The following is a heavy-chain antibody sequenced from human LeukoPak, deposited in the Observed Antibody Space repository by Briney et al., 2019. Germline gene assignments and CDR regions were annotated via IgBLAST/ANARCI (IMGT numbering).Heavy chain of an antibody. CDR3: ARRQGTTLNFDY. V-gene: IGHV1-18*01. Sequence: RASVKVSCKASGYTFSSYGFSWVRQAPGQGVEWVGWINAYNCNTNYAQNLQGRVTMTTDTSTSTAYMELRSLRSDDTAVYYCARRQGTTLNFDYWGQGTLVTVSS. CDR1: GYTFSSYG. J-gene: IGHJ4*02. CDR2: INAYNCNT. D-gene: IGHD1-1*01.